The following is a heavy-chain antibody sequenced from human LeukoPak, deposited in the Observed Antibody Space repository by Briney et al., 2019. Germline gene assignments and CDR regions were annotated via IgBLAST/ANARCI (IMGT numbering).Heavy chain of an antibody. Sequence: GGSLRLSCAASGFPFSIYRVTWVRQSPGRGLEWVAHINQDGSKEYYMDSVKARLTISRDNAKNSLSLQMNSLRGEDRAVFYCVRDGGVSGYDLLDYWVQATLVTVSS. CDR3: VRDGGVSGYDLLDY. V-gene: IGHV3-7*01. J-gene: IGHJ4*02. D-gene: IGHD5-12*01. CDR1: GFPFSIYR. CDR2: INQDGSKE.